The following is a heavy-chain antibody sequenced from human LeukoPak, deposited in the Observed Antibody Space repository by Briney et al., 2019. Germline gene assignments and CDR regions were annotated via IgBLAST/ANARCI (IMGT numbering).Heavy chain of an antibody. CDR3: AGQGLTGDFRGMDV. D-gene: IGHD7-27*01. J-gene: IGHJ6*02. CDR1: GFTFSSYA. CDR2: ISGSSSYI. Sequence: GGSLRLSCAASGFTFSSYAMSWVRQAPGKGLEWVSSISGSSSYIYYADSVKGRFTISRDNAKNSLYLQMNSLRAEDTAVYYCAGQGLTGDFRGMDVWGQGTTVTVSS. V-gene: IGHV3-21*01.